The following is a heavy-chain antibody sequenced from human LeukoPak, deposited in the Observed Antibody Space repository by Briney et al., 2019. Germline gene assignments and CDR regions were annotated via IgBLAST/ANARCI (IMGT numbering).Heavy chain of an antibody. J-gene: IGHJ6*03. CDR2: IYPDDSDT. CDR1: GYTFSSYW. D-gene: IGHD2-8*01. CDR3: ARLAYCSNDVCYSNYYYSMDV. V-gene: IGHV5-51*01. Sequence: GESLKISCKGSGYTFSSYWIGWVRQMPGKGLEWMGIIYPDDSDTRYRPSFQGQVTISADKSISTAYLQWSSLMASDTAMYYCARLAYCSNDVCYSNYYYSMDVWGKGTTVTVSS.